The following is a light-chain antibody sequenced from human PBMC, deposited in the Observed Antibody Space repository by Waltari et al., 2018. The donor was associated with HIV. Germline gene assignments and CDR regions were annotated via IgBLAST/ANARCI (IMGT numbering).Light chain of an antibody. CDR2: DAS. Sequence: DIQLTQSPSFLSASVGDRVTVACRESQDISNFLAWYQQKPRIAPRLLLDDASTLYTGIPSRFGGSGYGTEFTLTISSLQPEDFASYYCQQLHTFPLTFGGGTKV. CDR3: QQLHTFPLT. V-gene: IGKV1-9*01. J-gene: IGKJ4*02. CDR1: QDISNF.